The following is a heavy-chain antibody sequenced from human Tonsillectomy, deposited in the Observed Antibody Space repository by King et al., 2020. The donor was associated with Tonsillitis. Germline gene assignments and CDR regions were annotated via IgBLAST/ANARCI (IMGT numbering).Heavy chain of an antibody. CDR3: ARDYYYDSSGVAVAAMDV. Sequence: VQLVESGGGVVQPGRSLRLSCAASGFTFRSYGMHWVRQAPGKGLEWVAVIWYDGSNKYYADSVKGRFTISRDNSKNTPYLQMNSLRAEDTAVYYCARDYYYDSSGVAVAAMDVWGKGTTVTVSS. CDR1: GFTFRSYG. J-gene: IGHJ6*03. D-gene: IGHD3-22*01. V-gene: IGHV3-33*08. CDR2: IWYDGSNK.